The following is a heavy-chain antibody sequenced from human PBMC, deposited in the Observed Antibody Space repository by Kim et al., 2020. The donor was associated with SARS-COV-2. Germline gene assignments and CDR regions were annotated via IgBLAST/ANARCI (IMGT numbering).Heavy chain of an antibody. D-gene: IGHD3-22*01. V-gene: IGHV1-69*13. CDR1: GGTFSSYA. CDR3: ATGGGHYYDSSGYFNGFDY. J-gene: IGHJ4*02. Sequence: SVKVSCKASGGTFSSYAISWVRQAPGQGLEWMGGIIPIFGTANYAQKFQGRVTITADESTSTAYMELSSLRSEDTAVYYCATGGGHYYDSSGYFNGFDYWGQGTLVTVSS. CDR2: IIPIFGTA.